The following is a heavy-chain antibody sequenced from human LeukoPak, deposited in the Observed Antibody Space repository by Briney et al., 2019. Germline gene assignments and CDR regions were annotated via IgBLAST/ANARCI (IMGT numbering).Heavy chain of an antibody. CDR2: ISSSGSTI. CDR1: GFTFSSYE. Sequence: GGSLRLSCAASGFTFSSYEMNWVRQAPGEGLEWVSYISSSGSTIYYADSVKGRFTISRDNAKNSLYLQMNSLSAEDTAVYYCAELGITMIGGVWGKGTTVTISS. CDR3: AELGITMIGGV. D-gene: IGHD3-10*02. V-gene: IGHV3-48*03. J-gene: IGHJ6*04.